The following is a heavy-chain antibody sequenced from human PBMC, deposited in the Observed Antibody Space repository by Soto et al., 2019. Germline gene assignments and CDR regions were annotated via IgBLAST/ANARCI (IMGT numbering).Heavy chain of an antibody. V-gene: IGHV3-15*01. D-gene: IGHD1-26*01. CDR1: GFSFTDAW. J-gene: IGHJ5*02. Sequence: GGSLRLSCAASGFSFTDAWMGWVRQSPRRGLEWVGRIKSRAHGGTTDFPAPVKGRFSISRDDSKSILYLQMTSLQTEDTGVYHCTSDVGHMSLPLFSSWGQGTLVTVSS. CDR3: TSDVGHMSLPLFSS. CDR2: IKSRAHGGTT.